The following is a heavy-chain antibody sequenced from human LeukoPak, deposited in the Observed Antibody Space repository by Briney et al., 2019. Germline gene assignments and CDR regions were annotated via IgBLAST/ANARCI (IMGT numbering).Heavy chain of an antibody. CDR3: ARGTAGGVINWGIDY. V-gene: IGHV3-21*01. CDR2: ISSSSSYI. D-gene: IGHD3-16*02. Sequence: GGSLRLSCAASGFTFSSYSMNWVRQAPGKGLEWVSSISSSSSYIYYADSVKGRFTISGDNAKNSLYLQMNSLRAEDTAVYYCARGTAGGVINWGIDYWGQGTLVTVSS. J-gene: IGHJ4*02. CDR1: GFTFSSYS.